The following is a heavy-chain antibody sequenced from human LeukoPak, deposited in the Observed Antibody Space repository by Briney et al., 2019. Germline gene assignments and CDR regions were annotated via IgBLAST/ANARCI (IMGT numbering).Heavy chain of an antibody. CDR2: IGTAGDP. CDR3: ARGNGDCSGGSCYFDY. CDR1: GFTFSSYD. Sequence: PGGSLRLSCAASGFTFSSYDMHWVRQATGKGLEWVSAIGTAGDPYYPGSAKGRFTISRENAKNSLYLQMNSLRAGDTAVYYCARGNGDCSGGSCYFDYWGQGTLVTVSS. D-gene: IGHD2-15*01. J-gene: IGHJ4*02. V-gene: IGHV3-13*05.